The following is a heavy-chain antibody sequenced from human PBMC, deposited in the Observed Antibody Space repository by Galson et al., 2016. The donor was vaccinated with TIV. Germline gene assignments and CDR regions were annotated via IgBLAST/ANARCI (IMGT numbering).Heavy chain of an antibody. CDR2: ISASGSHT. J-gene: IGHJ6*02. Sequence: SLRLSCAPSGFTIGTYAMSWVRQAPGKGLAWVSAISASGSHTFYAGSVKGRLTISRDNSRSTLYLQMNGLRPEDTAVYYCAKEVSTVPYGIDLWGQGTTVTVSS. D-gene: IGHD5/OR15-5a*01. V-gene: IGHV3-23*01. CDR3: AKEVSTVPYGIDL. CDR1: GFTIGTYA.